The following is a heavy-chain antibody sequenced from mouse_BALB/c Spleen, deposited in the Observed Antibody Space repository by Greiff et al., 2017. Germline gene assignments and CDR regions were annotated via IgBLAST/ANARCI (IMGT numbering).Heavy chain of an antibody. CDR2: IYPGDGDT. J-gene: IGHJ4*01. D-gene: IGHD1-1*01. Sequence: QVQLKESGAELVRPGSSVKISCKASGYAFSSYWMNWVKQRPGQGLEWIGQIYPGDGDTNYNGKFKGKATLTADKSSSTAYMQLSSLTSEDSAVYFCAGTTVVAPYYAMDYWGQGTSVTVSS. CDR3: AGTTVVAPYYAMDY. CDR1: GYAFSSYW. V-gene: IGHV1-80*01.